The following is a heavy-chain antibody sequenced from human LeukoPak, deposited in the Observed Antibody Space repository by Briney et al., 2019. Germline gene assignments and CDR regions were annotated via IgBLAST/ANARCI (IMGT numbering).Heavy chain of an antibody. J-gene: IGHJ6*02. CDR3: SHSLLSYYYYGMDV. CDR2: INHSGST. CDR1: GGSFSGYY. V-gene: IGHV4-34*01. D-gene: IGHD2-2*01. Sequence: SETLSLTCAVYGGSFSGYYWSWIRQPPGKGLEWIGEINHSGSTNYNPSLKSRVTISVDTSKNQFSLKLSSVTAADTAVYYCSHSLLSYYYYGMDVWGQGTTVTVSS.